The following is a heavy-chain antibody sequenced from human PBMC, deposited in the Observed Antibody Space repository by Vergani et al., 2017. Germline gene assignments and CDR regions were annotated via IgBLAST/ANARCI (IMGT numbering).Heavy chain of an antibody. CDR3: AEWWSY. V-gene: IGHV3-30*03. D-gene: IGHD2-15*01. CDR2: ISYDGNKK. CDR1: GFPFSDYG. J-gene: IGHJ4*02. Sequence: QVQLVESGGGEVQPGRSLRLSCSAAGFPFSDYGVHWVRQAPGKGLEWVSVISYDGNKKNYADSVKGRFTISRDNSKNTLYLQINSLRAEDTAVYYCAEWWSYWGQGTLVTVSS.